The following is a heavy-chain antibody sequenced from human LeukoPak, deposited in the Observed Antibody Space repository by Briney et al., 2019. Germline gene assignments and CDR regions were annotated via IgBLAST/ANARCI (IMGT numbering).Heavy chain of an antibody. CDR1: GYTFTSYA. CDR2: INTNTGNP. D-gene: IGHD3-22*01. Sequence: EASVKVSCKASGYTFTSYAMNWVRQAPGQGLEWMGWINTNTGNPTYAQGFTGRFVFSLDTSVSTAYLQISSLKAEDTAVYYCARDTLNYYDSSGYYSFGYWGQGTLVTVSS. J-gene: IGHJ4*02. V-gene: IGHV7-4-1*02. CDR3: ARDTLNYYDSSGYYSFGY.